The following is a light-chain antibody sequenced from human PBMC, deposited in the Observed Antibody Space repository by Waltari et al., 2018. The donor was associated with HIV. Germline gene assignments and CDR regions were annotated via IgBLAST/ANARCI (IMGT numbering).Light chain of an antibody. J-gene: IGKJ2*01. CDR1: HSLLHSDGKTY. CDR3: MQSIQLLYT. CDR2: EVS. Sequence: IVMTHTPISLSVTPGQPASISCKSSHSLLHSDGKTYLYWYLQKPGQPPQLLMYEVSNRCSGVPGRFSGSGSGTNFTLEISRVEAADVGVYYCMQSIQLLYTFGQGTKLELK. V-gene: IGKV2D-29*01.